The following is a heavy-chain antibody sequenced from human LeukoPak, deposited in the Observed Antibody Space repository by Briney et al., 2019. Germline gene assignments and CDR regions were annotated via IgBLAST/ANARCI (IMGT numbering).Heavy chain of an antibody. CDR2: IDPSDSYT. J-gene: IGHJ5*02. CDR3: ATTGYCSGGSCYENWFDP. Sequence: GESLKISCKGSGYCFTSYWISWVRQMPGKGLEWMGRIDPSDSYTNYSPSFQGHVTISADKSISTAYLQWSSLKASDTAMYYCATTGYCSGGSCYENWFDPWGQGTLVTVSS. D-gene: IGHD2-15*01. V-gene: IGHV5-10-1*01. CDR1: GYCFTSYW.